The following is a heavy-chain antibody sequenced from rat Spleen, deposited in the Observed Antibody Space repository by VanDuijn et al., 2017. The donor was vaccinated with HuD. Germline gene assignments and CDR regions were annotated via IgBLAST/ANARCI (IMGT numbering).Heavy chain of an antibody. Sequence: EVQLVATGGGLVQPGRSLKLSCVASGFTFSSYWMYWIRQAPGKGLEWVSSINTGGTGTYYLDSVKGRFTISRDNAKSALYLQMDSLRSEDTATYYCTRADHIMGIGDAWGQGTSVTVSS. CDR1: GFTFSSYW. J-gene: IGHJ4*01. CDR2: INTGGTGT. V-gene: IGHV5-58*01. D-gene: IGHD1-9*01. CDR3: TRADHIMGIGDA.